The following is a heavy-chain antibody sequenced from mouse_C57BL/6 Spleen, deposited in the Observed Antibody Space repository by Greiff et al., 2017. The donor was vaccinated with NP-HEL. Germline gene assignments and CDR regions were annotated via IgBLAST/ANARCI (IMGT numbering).Heavy chain of an antibody. CDR3: TRDDYDDPLFAY. V-gene: IGHV1-5*01. CDR2: IYPGNSDT. CDR1: GYTFTSYW. D-gene: IGHD2-4*01. Sequence: EVHLVESGTVLARPGASVKMSCKTSGYTFTSYWMHWVKQRPGQGLEWIGAIYPGNSDTSYNQKFKGKAKLTAVTSASTAYMELSSLTNEDSAVYYCTRDDYDDPLFAYWGQGTLVTVSA. J-gene: IGHJ3*01.